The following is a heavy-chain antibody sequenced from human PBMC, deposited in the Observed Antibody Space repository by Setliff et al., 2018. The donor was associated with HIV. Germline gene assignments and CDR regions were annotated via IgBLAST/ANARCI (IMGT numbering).Heavy chain of an antibody. J-gene: IGHJ4*02. CDR3: ARGKTWLRFLDY. Sequence: SVKVSCKASGGTFSSYAISWVRQAPGQGLEWMGGIIPIFGHTNYAQNVQGRVTVTMDTSTSTAYMELRSLKSDDTAVYYCARGKTWLRFLDYWGQGTLVTVSS. V-gene: IGHV1-69*05. CDR1: GGTFSSYA. D-gene: IGHD5-12*01. CDR2: IIPIFGHT.